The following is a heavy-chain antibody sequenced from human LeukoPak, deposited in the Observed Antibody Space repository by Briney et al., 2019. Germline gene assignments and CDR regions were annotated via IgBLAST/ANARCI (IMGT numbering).Heavy chain of an antibody. J-gene: IGHJ4*01. Sequence: PGGSLRLSCAASGFTFGSYCMNWVRQAPGKGLEWVSAISISSTYIYYADSVKGRSTISRDDAKNSLFLQTDSLRAEDTAVYYCTTASSSWSYTSDYWGHGTLVTVSS. CDR2: ISISSTYI. D-gene: IGHD6-13*01. CDR1: GFTFGSYC. V-gene: IGHV3-21*01. CDR3: TTASSSWSYTSDY.